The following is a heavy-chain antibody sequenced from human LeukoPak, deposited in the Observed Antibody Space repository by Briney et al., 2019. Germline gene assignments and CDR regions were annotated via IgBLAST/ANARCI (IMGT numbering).Heavy chain of an antibody. CDR1: GGSFSGYY. D-gene: IGHD6-13*01. Sequence: PSETLSLTCAVYGGSFSGYYWSWIRQPPGKGLEWIGEINHSGSTNYNPSLKSRVTISVDTSKNQFSLKLSSVTAADTAVYYCARRKVGSSWPKYNWFDPWGQGTLVTVSS. CDR2: INHSGST. J-gene: IGHJ5*02. CDR3: ARRKVGSSWPKYNWFDP. V-gene: IGHV4-34*01.